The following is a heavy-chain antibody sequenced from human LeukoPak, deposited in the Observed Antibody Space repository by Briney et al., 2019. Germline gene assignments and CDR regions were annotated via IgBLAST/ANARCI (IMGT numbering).Heavy chain of an antibody. CDR1: GFTLSDYY. CDR3: ARMNYDFWSGDYPYLDF. CDR2: ISSTGSTI. Sequence: PGGSLRLSCAASGFTLSDYYMSWIRQTPGKGLEWLSYISSTGSTIYYADSVRGRFTISRDNAKNSLYLQMNSLRAEDTGVYYCARMNYDFWSGDYPYLDFWGQGNLVTVSS. J-gene: IGHJ4*02. V-gene: IGHV3-11*04. D-gene: IGHD3-3*01.